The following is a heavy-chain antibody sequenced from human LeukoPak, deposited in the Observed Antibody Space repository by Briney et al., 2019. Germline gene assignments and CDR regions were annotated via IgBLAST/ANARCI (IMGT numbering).Heavy chain of an antibody. CDR2: MNPNSGNT. J-gene: IGHJ6*02. CDR1: GYTFTSYD. D-gene: IGHD1-26*01. V-gene: IGHV1-8*01. Sequence: GASVKVSCKASGYTFTSYDSNWVRQATGQGREGMGWMNPNSGNTGYAQKFQGRVTMTRNTSISTAYMELSSLRSEDTAVYYCARGRELLSYYYYGMDVWGQGTTVTVSS. CDR3: ARGRELLSYYYYGMDV.